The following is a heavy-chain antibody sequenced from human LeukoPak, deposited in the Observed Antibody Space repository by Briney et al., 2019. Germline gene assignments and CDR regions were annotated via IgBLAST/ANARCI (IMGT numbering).Heavy chain of an antibody. J-gene: IGHJ4*02. CDR3: TTGNMWYGELLFFAS. V-gene: IGHV3-15*01. Sequence: GGSLRLSCAASGFTFSNAWMSWVRQAPGKGLEWVGHIKSISDGGTTDYAAPVKGRFTISRDDSTKTLYLQMNSLETEDTAVYYCTTGNMWYGELLFFASWGQGTLVTVSS. CDR1: GFTFSNAW. CDR2: IKSISDGGTT. D-gene: IGHD3-10*01.